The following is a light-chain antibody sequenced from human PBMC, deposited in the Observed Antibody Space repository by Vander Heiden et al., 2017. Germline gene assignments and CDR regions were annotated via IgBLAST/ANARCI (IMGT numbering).Light chain of an antibody. J-gene: IGLJ2*01. CDR3: QVWDSSSDHVV. CDR2: DDS. Sequence: SYVLTQPPSVSVAPGQTARITCGGNNIGSKSVNGYRQKPGQAPVLVVYDDSDRPSGIPERFSGSNSANTATLTISRVEAGDEADYYCQVWDSSSDHVVFGGGTKLTVL. V-gene: IGLV3-21*02. CDR1: NIGSKS.